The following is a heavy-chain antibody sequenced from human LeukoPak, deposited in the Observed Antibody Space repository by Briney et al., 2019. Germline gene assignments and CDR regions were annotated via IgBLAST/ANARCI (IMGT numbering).Heavy chain of an antibody. V-gene: IGHV4-31*03. CDR2: IYYSGST. J-gene: IGHJ6*03. Sequence: SQTLSLTCTVSGGSTSSGGYYWSWIRQHPGKGLEWIGCIYYSGSTYYNPSLKSRVTISVDTSKNQFSLKLSSVTAADTAVYYCARVPTSYCSGGSCSRTYYYYYMDVWGKGTTVTVSS. CDR3: ARVPTSYCSGGSCSRTYYYYYMDV. D-gene: IGHD2-15*01. CDR1: GGSTSSGGYY.